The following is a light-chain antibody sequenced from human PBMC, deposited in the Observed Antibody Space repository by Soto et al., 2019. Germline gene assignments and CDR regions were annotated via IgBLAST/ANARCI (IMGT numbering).Light chain of an antibody. CDR2: EVG. Sequence: QSVLTQPASVSGSPGQSIAISCTGTNTDVGGHHDVSGYQQHPVKAPKLVIYEVGNRPSNVSARFSGSKRGNTAALTISGLQPEDDADYYCLVNGRWGTLMFGGGTKLTVL. CDR3: LVNGRWGTLM. CDR1: NTDVGGHHD. J-gene: IGLJ3*02. V-gene: IGLV2-14*03.